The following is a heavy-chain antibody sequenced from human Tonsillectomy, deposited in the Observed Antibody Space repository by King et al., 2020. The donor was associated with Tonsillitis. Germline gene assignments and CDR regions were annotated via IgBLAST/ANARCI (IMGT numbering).Heavy chain of an antibody. V-gene: IGHV4-39*01. Sequence: QLQESGPGLVKPSETLSLTCTVSGGSISSSSYYWGWIRQPPGKGLEWIGSIYYSGSTYYNPSLQSRVTISVDTSKNQFSLKLSSVTAADTAVYYCARHVKTYSSSINDAFDIWGQGTMVTVSS. CDR3: ARHVKTYSSSINDAFDI. CDR2: IYYSGST. D-gene: IGHD6-6*01. J-gene: IGHJ3*02. CDR1: GGSISSSSYY.